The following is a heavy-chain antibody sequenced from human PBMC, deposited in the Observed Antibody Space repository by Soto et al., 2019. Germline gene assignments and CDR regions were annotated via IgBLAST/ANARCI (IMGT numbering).Heavy chain of an antibody. CDR1: GFSLSTSGVG. CDR2: IFWDDDK. V-gene: IGHV2-5*02. CDR3: AQLPRIQLWPRAPVVN. D-gene: IGHD5-18*01. Sequence: QITLKESGPTLVKPTQTLTLTCTFSGFSLSTSGVGVGWIRQPPGKALEWLGIIFWDDDKRYRPSLKSRLTITKDTSKNQLVLTTTNMDPVDTATYYCAQLPRIQLWPRAPVVNWGQGTPVTVSS. J-gene: IGHJ4*02.